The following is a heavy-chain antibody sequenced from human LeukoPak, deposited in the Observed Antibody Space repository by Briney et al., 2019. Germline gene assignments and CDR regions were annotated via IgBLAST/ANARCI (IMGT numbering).Heavy chain of an antibody. CDR1: AFTLSRYG. CDR3: VKARGIQLWLPGDY. D-gene: IGHD5-18*01. Sequence: PGGSLCLACSPSAFTLSRYGIGWVRQPAGEGLEYVSSISSNGSRTYYGDSVKGRFSISRDNSKKTMYLQMSSLRAEDTAVYYCVKARGIQLWLPGDYWGQGPLVTVSS. CDR2: ISSNGSRT. J-gene: IGHJ4*02. V-gene: IGHV3-64D*09.